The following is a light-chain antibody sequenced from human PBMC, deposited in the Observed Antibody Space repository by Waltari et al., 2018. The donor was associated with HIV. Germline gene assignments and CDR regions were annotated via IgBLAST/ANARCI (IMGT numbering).Light chain of an antibody. CDR1: QSISSF. Sequence: DIQMTQSPSSLSASVGDRVTITCRASQSISSFLNWHQQKPGKAPNLLIYAASSLQSGVPSRFSGSGSATDFTLTISSLQPEDFATYYCQQSFSTPLTFGGGTKVQIK. J-gene: IGKJ4*01. V-gene: IGKV1-39*01. CDR3: QQSFSTPLT. CDR2: AAS.